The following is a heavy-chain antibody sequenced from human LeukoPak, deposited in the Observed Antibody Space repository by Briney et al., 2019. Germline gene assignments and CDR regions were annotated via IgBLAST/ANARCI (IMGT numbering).Heavy chain of an antibody. CDR3: AREYCSSTSCHSAFDI. Sequence: ASVTVSCKASGYTFTGYYMHWVRQAPGQGLEWMGWINPNSGGTNYAQKFQGRVTMTRDTSISTAYMELSRLRSDDTAVYYCAREYCSSTSCHSAFDIWAKGQWSPSLQ. CDR2: INPNSGGT. CDR1: GYTFTGYY. V-gene: IGHV1-2*02. D-gene: IGHD2-2*01. J-gene: IGHJ3*02.